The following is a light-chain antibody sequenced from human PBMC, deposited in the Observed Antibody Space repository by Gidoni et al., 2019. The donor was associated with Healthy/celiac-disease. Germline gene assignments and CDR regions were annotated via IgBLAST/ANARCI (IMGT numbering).Light chain of an antibody. J-gene: IGKJ5*01. CDR1: QSVLYSSNNKNY. CDR3: QQYYSTPIT. V-gene: IGKV4-1*01. CDR2: WAS. Sequence: DIVMTQSPDSLAGSLGERATINCKSSQSVLYSSNNKNYLAWYQQKPGQPPKLLIYWASTRESGVPDRFSGRGSGTDFTLTISSLQAEDVAVYYCQQYYSTPITFGQGTRLEIK.